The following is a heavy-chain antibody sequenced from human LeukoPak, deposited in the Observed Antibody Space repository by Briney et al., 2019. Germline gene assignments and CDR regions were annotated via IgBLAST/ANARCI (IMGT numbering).Heavy chain of an antibody. CDR3: ARDLAAADDY. CDR2: ISDSSGYI. V-gene: IGHV3-21*01. D-gene: IGHD6-13*01. Sequence: GGSLRLSCAASGFTFSRYSMNWVRQAPGKVLEWVSSISDSSGYIYYADSVKGRFTISRDNAKNSLYLQMNSLRAEDTAVYYCARDLAAADDYWGQGTLVTVSS. J-gene: IGHJ4*02. CDR1: GFTFSRYS.